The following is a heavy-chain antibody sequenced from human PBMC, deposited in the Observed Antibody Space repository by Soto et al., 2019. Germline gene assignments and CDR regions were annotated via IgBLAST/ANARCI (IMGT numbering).Heavy chain of an antibody. V-gene: IGHV1-18*01. CDR3: ARVFRDDDILTGYYQAVSSWFDP. D-gene: IGHD3-9*01. J-gene: IGHJ5*02. CDR1: GYTFTSYG. CDR2: ISAYNGNT. Sequence: GASVKVSCKASGYTFTSYGISWVRQAPGQGLEWMGWISAYNGNTNYAQKLQGRVTMTTDTSTSTAYMELRSLRSDDTAVYYCARVFRDDDILTGYYQAVSSWFDPWGQGTLVTVSS.